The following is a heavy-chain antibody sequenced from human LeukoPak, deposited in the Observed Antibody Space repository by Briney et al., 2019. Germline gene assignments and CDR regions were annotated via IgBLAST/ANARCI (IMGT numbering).Heavy chain of an antibody. CDR3: ARDAGNSGYGCDL. D-gene: IGHD5-12*01. J-gene: IGHJ5*02. V-gene: IGHV3-48*01. Sequence: TGGSLRLSCAASGFTFSSYAMSWVRQAPGKGLEWVSHIRSSSETFYADSVKGRFTISRDNARNSLYLQMNNLRGEDTAIYYCARDAGNSGYGCDLWGQGTLVTVSS. CDR2: IRSSSET. CDR1: GFTFSSYA.